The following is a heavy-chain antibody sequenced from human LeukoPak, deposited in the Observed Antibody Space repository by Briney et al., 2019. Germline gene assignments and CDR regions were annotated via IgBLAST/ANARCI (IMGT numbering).Heavy chain of an antibody. CDR1: GNTLTELS. Sequence: ASVKVSCKVSGNTLTELSMHWVRQAPGKGLEWMGGFDPEDGETIYAQKFQGRVTMTEDTSTDTAYMELSSLRSEDTAAYYCATVGTTEGDALDYWGQGTLVTVSS. D-gene: IGHD1-7*01. V-gene: IGHV1-24*01. J-gene: IGHJ4*02. CDR2: FDPEDGET. CDR3: ATVGTTEGDALDY.